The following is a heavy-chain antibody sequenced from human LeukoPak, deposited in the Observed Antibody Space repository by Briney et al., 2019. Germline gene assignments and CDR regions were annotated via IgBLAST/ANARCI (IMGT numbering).Heavy chain of an antibody. J-gene: IGHJ4*02. Sequence: GGSLRLSCAASGFTVSSNYMSWVRQAPGKGLEWVAVIYSDGSTYFADSVKGRFTISRHNSKNTLYLQMNSLRAEDTAVYYCARGPYSSSWSLDYWGQGTLVTVSS. CDR1: GFTVSSNY. CDR2: IYSDGST. D-gene: IGHD6-13*01. CDR3: ARGPYSSSWSLDY. V-gene: IGHV3-53*01.